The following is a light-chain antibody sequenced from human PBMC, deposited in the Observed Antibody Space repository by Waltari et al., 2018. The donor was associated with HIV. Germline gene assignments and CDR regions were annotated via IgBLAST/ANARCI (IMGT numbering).Light chain of an antibody. V-gene: IGKV3-20*01. CDR3: QQYGKSPIT. CDR1: QSVRNN. Sequence: EIVLTQFPGTLSLSPGERATLSCRASQSVRNNLVWYQQKPGQAPRLLIFGASSGATDIPDRFSGSGSGTDFTLTISRPEPEDSAVYFCQQYGKSPITFGQGTRLEI. J-gene: IGKJ5*01. CDR2: GAS.